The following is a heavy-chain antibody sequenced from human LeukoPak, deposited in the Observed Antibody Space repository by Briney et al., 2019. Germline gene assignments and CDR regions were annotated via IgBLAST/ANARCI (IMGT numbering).Heavy chain of an antibody. J-gene: IGHJ3*02. D-gene: IGHD7-27*01. V-gene: IGHV3-21*01. Sequence: GGSLRLSCAASGFTFSSYNMNWVRQAPGKGLEWVPSISSSSSYIYYADSVKGRFTISRDNAKNSLYLQMNSLRAEDTAVYYCARFNWGYDDAFDIWGQGTMVTVSS. CDR1: GFTFSSYN. CDR3: ARFNWGYDDAFDI. CDR2: ISSSSSYI.